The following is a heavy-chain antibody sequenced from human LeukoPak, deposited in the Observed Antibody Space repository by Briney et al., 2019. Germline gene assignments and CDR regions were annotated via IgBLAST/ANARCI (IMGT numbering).Heavy chain of an antibody. V-gene: IGHV3-30*03. CDR1: GFTFSNYG. CDR2: ISNDGNKK. D-gene: IGHD3-22*01. J-gene: IGHJ3*02. Sequence: PGGSLRLSCTASGFTFSNYGMHWLRQAPGKGLEWVAVISNDGNKKYYADSVKDRFTISRDNSKNTLYLQMNSLRAEDTAVYYCARAPDYDSSGYYYKGAFDIWGQGTMVTVSS. CDR3: ARAPDYDSSGYYYKGAFDI.